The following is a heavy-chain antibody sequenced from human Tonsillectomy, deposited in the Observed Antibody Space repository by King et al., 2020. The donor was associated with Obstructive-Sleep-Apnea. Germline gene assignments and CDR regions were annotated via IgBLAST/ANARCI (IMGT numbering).Heavy chain of an antibody. Sequence: VQLVESGGGLVKPGGSLRLSCAASGFTFSSYSMNWVRQASGKGLEVVSSISSSSSYLYFADSVKGRFTNSRYNAKNSLYLQMNSLRAEDTAVYYCARDSSYTATFDYWGQGTLVTVSS. CDR2: ISSSSSYL. CDR1: GFTFSSYS. CDR3: ARDSSYTATFDY. D-gene: IGHD5-18*01. V-gene: IGHV3-21*01. J-gene: IGHJ4*02.